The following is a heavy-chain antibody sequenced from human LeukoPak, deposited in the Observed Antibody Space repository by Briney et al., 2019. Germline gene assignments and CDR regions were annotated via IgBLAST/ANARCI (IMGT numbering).Heavy chain of an antibody. CDR3: ARQILFHSERWLKFFDY. Sequence: SETLSLTCTVSGATISSSDWWSWVRQSPGKGLEWIGEIHHSGSTNYNPSLKSRVTISVDTSKNQFSLKLSSVTAADTAVYYCARQILFHSERWLKFFDYWGQGTLVTVSS. CDR1: GATISSSDW. V-gene: IGHV4-4*02. J-gene: IGHJ4*02. D-gene: IGHD5-24*01. CDR2: IHHSGST.